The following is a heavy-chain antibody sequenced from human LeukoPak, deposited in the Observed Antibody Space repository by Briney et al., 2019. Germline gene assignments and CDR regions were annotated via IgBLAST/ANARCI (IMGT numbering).Heavy chain of an antibody. V-gene: IGHV4-34*01. CDR1: GGSISSYY. J-gene: IGHJ4*02. Sequence: SETLSLTCTVSGGSISSYYWSWIRQPPGKGLEWIGEINHSGSTNYNPSLKSRVTISVDTSKNQFSLKLSSVTAADTAVYYCARGRGLAGTFDYWGQGTLVTVSS. CDR2: INHSGST. D-gene: IGHD6-13*01. CDR3: ARGRGLAGTFDY.